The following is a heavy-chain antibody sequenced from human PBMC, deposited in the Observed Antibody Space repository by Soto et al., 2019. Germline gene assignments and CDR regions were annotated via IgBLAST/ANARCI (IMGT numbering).Heavy chain of an antibody. CDR1: GFTFSGYW. CDR2: LNSDGSIT. J-gene: IGHJ4*02. V-gene: IGHV3-74*01. D-gene: IGHD6-19*01. CDR3: ERGGAYNGGWFS. Sequence: EVQLVESGGGLVQPGGSLRLSCAASGFTFSGYWMHWVRQSPGKGRVWVSRLNSDGSITSYADSVKGRFIISRNNAKNTLYLQMNSLRAKETTVYDCERGGAYNGGWFSWGPGTLVTVSS.